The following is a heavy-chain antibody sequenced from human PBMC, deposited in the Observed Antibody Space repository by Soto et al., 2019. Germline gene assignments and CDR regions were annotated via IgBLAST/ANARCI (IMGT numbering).Heavy chain of an antibody. CDR3: AKMVGATLVDY. CDR2: IYHSGST. V-gene: IGHV4-4*02. Sequence: QVQLQESGPGLVKPSGTLSLTCSVSGAPISSTSSYDWWSWVRQPPGKGLEWIGEIYHSGSTNYNPSLTSRVPMSVYKSRSQFSLRLSSLTAADTAVYYCAKMVGATLVDYWGQGTLVTVSS. J-gene: IGHJ4*02. CDR1: GAPISSTSSYDW. D-gene: IGHD1-26*01.